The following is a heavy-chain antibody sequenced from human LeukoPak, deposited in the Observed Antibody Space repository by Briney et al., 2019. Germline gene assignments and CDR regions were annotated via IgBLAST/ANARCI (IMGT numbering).Heavy chain of an antibody. CDR1: RYTFTNYD. CDR2: MNPNSGNT. D-gene: IGHD6-6*01. Sequence: ASVTVSYMPSRYTFTNYDINWVRQATGQGLEWMGWMNPNSGNTGYAQKFQGRVPMTRNTSISTAYMELSSLRSEDTAVHYCARCLVGSSSSSWGQGTLVTVSS. J-gene: IGHJ5*02. V-gene: IGHV1-8*01. CDR3: ARCLVGSSSSS.